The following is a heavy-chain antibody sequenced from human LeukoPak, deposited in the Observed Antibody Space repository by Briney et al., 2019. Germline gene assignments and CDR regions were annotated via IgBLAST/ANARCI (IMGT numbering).Heavy chain of an antibody. Sequence: ASVKVSCKASGYTFTDDYMHWVRRAPGQGLEWMGWINPNSGDTNYAQKFQDRVTMTRDTSISTAYMELSRLRSDDTAFYYCARGHSSSWYSVAFDPWGQGTLVTVSS. D-gene: IGHD6-13*01. CDR3: ARGHSSSWYSVAFDP. J-gene: IGHJ5*02. V-gene: IGHV1-2*02. CDR2: INPNSGDT. CDR1: GYTFTDDY.